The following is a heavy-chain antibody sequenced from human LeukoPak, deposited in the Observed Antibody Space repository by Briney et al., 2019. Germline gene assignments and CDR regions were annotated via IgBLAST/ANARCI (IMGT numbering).Heavy chain of an antibody. V-gene: IGHV3-73*01. D-gene: IGHD1-26*01. CDR3: TRDSGTYNWFDP. Sequence: GGSLRLSCAVSGFTFSGSAIHWVRQSSGKGLEWVGQIDKKDKGYATATAYAASVKGRFTISRDDSINTAYLQMKSLKTEDTALYYCTRDSGTYNWFDPWGQGTLVTVSS. CDR2: IDKKDKGYATAT. CDR1: GFTFSGSA. J-gene: IGHJ5*02.